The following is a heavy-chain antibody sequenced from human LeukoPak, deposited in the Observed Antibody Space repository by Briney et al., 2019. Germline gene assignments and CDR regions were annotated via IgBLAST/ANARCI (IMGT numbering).Heavy chain of an antibody. CDR1: GFTFDDYA. V-gene: IGHV3-9*01. CDR3: ASRMDYFDY. J-gene: IGHJ4*02. Sequence: GGSLRLSCAGSGFTFDDYAMHWVRQTPGKGLEWVSGISWNSGNIAYADFVGGRFTISRDNAKNSLSLQMNSLRAEDTAVYYCASRMDYFDYWGQGTLVTVSS. CDR2: ISWNSGNI.